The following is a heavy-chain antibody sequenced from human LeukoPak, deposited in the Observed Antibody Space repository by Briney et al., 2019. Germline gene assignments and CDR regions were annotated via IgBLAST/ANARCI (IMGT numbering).Heavy chain of an antibody. D-gene: IGHD6-13*01. Sequence: ASVKVSCKASGYTFTSYGISWVRQAPGQGLEWMGWISAYNGNTNYAQKLQGRVTMTTDTSTSTAYMELRSLRSDDTAVYYCARDRDSSSWPFNYYYYYGMDVWGQGTTVTVSS. CDR1: GYTFTSYG. V-gene: IGHV1-18*01. CDR3: ARDRDSSSWPFNYYYYYGMDV. CDR2: ISAYNGNT. J-gene: IGHJ6*02.